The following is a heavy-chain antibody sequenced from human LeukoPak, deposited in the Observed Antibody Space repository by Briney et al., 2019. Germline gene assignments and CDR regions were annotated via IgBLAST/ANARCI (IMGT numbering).Heavy chain of an antibody. CDR1: GGSISSSSHH. CDR2: IFYSGST. CDR3: ARRAAGTFDY. Sequence: SETLSLTCTVSGGSISSSSHHWDWIRQPPGQGLEWIVSIFYSGSTYYSPSLKSRVSISMDTSKNQFSLNLNSVTAADTAVYYCARRAAGTFDYWGQGTLVTVSS. V-gene: IGHV4-39*01. D-gene: IGHD6-13*01. J-gene: IGHJ4*02.